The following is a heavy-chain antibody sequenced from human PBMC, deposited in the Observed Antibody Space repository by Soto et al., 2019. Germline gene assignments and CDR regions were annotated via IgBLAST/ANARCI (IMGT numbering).Heavy chain of an antibody. J-gene: IGHJ4*02. V-gene: IGHV4-31*03. D-gene: IGHD6-13*01. CDR3: ARASATIAAAAIFDY. CDR1: GGSISSGGYY. Sequence: SETLSLTCTVSGGSISSGGYYWSWIRQHPGKGLEWIGYIYYSGSTYYNPSLKSRVTISVDTSKNQFSLKLSSVTAADTAVYYCARASATIAAAAIFDYWGQGTLVTVSS. CDR2: IYYSGST.